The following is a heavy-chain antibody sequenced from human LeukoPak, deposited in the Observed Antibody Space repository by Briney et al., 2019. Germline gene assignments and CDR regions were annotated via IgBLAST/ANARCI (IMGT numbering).Heavy chain of an antibody. D-gene: IGHD5/OR15-5a*01. J-gene: IGHJ3*01. V-gene: IGHV3-23*01. CDR3: SKPREQQLLRIAFDV. CDR1: GFTFNKYA. CDR2: ISTSGGDA. Sequence: GGSLRLSCVASGFTFNKYAMNWVRQAPGKGLEWVSVISTSGGDAYYADSVKGRFTISRDNSKNTLYLQLNNLRAEDTAVYYCSKPREQQLLRIAFDVWGQGTMVTVSS.